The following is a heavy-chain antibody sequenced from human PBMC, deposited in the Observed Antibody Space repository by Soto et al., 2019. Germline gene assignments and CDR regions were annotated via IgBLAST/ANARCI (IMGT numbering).Heavy chain of an antibody. D-gene: IGHD3-16*01. Sequence: QVQLQESGPGLLKPSQTLSLTCTVSGDSISSGNYYWSWIRQYPGKGLEYSGYSYRSVSTYYNQSIQTRVTLSDKTSMNQFSLKLRALTAADTSVYYCARGAPYTPLSGSSLFDPWGQGSLVTVSS. V-gene: IGHV4-31*03. CDR3: ARGAPYTPLSGSSLFDP. CDR1: GDSISSGNYY. J-gene: IGHJ5*02. CDR2: SYRSVST.